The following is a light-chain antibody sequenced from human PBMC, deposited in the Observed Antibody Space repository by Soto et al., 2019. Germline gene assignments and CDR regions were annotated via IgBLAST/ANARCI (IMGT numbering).Light chain of an antibody. V-gene: IGKV3-20*01. CDR1: QTITT. J-gene: IGKJ4*01. Sequence: EIGFTQSPGTLSLSPWERATLSCRASQTITTLAWYQRKPGQAPRLLIYRVSSRATGVPDRFSGSGSGTDYTLTISRLEPEDFAVYYCQQYGNLPLTFGGGTTVDIK. CDR3: QQYGNLPLT. CDR2: RVS.